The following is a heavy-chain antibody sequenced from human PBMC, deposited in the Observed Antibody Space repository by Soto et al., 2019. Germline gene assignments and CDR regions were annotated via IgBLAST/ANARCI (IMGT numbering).Heavy chain of an antibody. J-gene: IGHJ4*02. CDR2: IYYSGST. D-gene: IGHD4-17*01. CDR1: GVSIISSSYY. V-gene: IGHV4-39*01. CDR3: ARRADYGDYS. Sequence: SETLSLTCTASGVSIISSSYYWGWIRQPPGKGLEWIGSIYYSGSTYYNPSLKSRVTISVDTSKNQFSLKLSSVTAADTAVYYCARRADYGDYSWGQGTLVTVSS.